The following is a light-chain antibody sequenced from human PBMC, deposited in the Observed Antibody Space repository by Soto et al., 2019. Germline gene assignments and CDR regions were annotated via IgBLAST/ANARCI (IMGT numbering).Light chain of an antibody. CDR3: QQVESYPST. CDR2: AAS. V-gene: IGKV1-9*01. Sequence: DIQMTQSPSPLSASVGDRVYITCRTSQSISSYLNWYQQKPGKAPKLLIYAASTLQSGVPSRFSGSGSGTDFTLTISSLQPEDFATYFCQQVESYPSTFGGGTKVEIK. CDR1: QSISSY. J-gene: IGKJ4*01.